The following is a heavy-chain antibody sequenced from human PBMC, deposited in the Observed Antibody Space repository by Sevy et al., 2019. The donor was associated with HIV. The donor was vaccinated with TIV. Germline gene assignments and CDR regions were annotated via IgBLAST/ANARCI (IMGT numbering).Heavy chain of an antibody. CDR2: IYSGGTT. J-gene: IGHJ4*02. CDR3: VRDLGRYSYGTY. CDR1: GFTVSTNY. Sequence: GGSLRLSCAASGFTVSTNYMSWVRQAPGKGLEWVSVIYSGGTTYSAESVKGRFTISRDNSKNTLHIQMNSLRAEDTAVYYCVRDLGRYSYGTYWGQGTLVTVSS. V-gene: IGHV3-66*01. D-gene: IGHD5-18*01.